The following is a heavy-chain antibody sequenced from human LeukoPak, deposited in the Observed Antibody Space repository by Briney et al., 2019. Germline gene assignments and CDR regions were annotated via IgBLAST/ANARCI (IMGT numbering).Heavy chain of an antibody. V-gene: IGHV4-59*01. CDR2: IYYSGST. J-gene: IGHJ4*02. CDR1: GGSISNYY. Sequence: PSETLSLTCTVSGGSISNYYWSWIRQPPGKGLEWIGYIYYSGSTNYNPSLKSRVTISVDTSKNQFSLKLSSVTAADTAVYYCASVNFDYWGQGTLVTVSS. CDR3: ASVNFDY.